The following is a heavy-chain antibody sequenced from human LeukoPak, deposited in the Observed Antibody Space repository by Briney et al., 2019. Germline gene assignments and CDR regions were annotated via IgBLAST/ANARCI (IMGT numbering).Heavy chain of an antibody. D-gene: IGHD5/OR15-5a*01. CDR2: IYYSGST. J-gene: IGHJ3*02. Sequence: PSETLSLTRTVSGGSISSSTYYWGWIRQPPGKGLEWIGSIYYSGSTYHNPSLKSRVTISVDTSKNQFSLKLSSVTAADTAVCYCARHLRAVYDAFDIWGQGTMVTVSS. V-gene: IGHV4-39*01. CDR1: GGSISSSTYY. CDR3: ARHLRAVYDAFDI.